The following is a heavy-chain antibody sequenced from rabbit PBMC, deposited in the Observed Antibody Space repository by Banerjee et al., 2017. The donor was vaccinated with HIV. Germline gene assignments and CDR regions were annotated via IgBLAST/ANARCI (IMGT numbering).Heavy chain of an antibody. D-gene: IGHD4-1*01. J-gene: IGHJ6*01. CDR1: GFDFSSYY. CDR2: IDPIFGSA. V-gene: IGHV1S7*01. Sequence: QLEESGGDLVKPEGSLTLTCTASGFDFSSYYMSWVRQAPGKGLEWIGYIDPIFGSAYYASWVNGRFTISKHNAQNTTYLQLNSLTVADTATYFCARRGSDWGDDLWGPGTLVTVS. CDR3: ARRGSDWGDDL.